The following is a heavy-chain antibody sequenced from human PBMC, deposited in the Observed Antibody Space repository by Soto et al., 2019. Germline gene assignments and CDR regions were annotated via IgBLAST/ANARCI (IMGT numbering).Heavy chain of an antibody. D-gene: IGHD3-3*01. CDR3: ARPERHYDFWSGYSTDYYYGMDV. CDR1: GYSFTSYW. Sequence: GESLKISCKGSGYSFTSYWIGWVRQMPGKGLEWMGIIYPGDSDTRYSPSFQGQVTISADKSISTAYLQWSSLKASDTAMYYCARPERHYDFWSGYSTDYYYGMDVWGQGTTVTVSS. J-gene: IGHJ6*02. V-gene: IGHV5-51*01. CDR2: IYPGDSDT.